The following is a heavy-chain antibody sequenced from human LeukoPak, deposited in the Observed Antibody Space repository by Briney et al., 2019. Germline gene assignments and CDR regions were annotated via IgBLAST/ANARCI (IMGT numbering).Heavy chain of an antibody. V-gene: IGHV1-2*02. Sequence: ASVKVSCKASGYTFTGYYMHRVRQAPGQGLEWMGWINPNSGGTNYAQKFQGRVTMTRDTSISTAYMELSRLRSDDTAVYYCARVWYCSSTSCYARYFDYWGQGTLVTVSS. J-gene: IGHJ4*02. CDR2: INPNSGGT. D-gene: IGHD2-2*01. CDR3: ARVWYCSSTSCYARYFDY. CDR1: GYTFTGYY.